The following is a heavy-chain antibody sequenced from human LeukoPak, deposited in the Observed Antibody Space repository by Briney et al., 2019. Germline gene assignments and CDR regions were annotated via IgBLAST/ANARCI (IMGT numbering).Heavy chain of an antibody. CDR3: ARDPHHDDYGDEGFDY. Sequence: SETLSLTCTVSGGSISTYYWSWVRQSPGKGLEWIGHIYYSGSTNYNPSLKSRVAMSVDTSKNQFSLKLSSVTAADTAVYYCARDPHHDDYGDEGFDYWGQGTLVTVSS. CDR2: IYYSGST. CDR1: GGSISTYY. D-gene: IGHD4-17*01. V-gene: IGHV4-59*01. J-gene: IGHJ4*02.